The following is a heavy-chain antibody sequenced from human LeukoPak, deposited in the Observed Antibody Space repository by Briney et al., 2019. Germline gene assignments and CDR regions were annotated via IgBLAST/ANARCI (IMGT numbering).Heavy chain of an antibody. CDR2: IKQDGSEK. V-gene: IGHV3-7*01. CDR1: GFTFSSYW. Sequence: PGGSLRLSCAASGFTFSSYWMSWVRQAPGKGLEWVANIKQDGSEKYYVDSVKGRFTISRDNAKNSLYLQMNSLRAEDTAVYYCARDLGYYDFWSGYYYYYYMDVWGKGTTVTVSS. J-gene: IGHJ6*03. D-gene: IGHD3-3*01. CDR3: ARDLGYYDFWSGYYYYYYMDV.